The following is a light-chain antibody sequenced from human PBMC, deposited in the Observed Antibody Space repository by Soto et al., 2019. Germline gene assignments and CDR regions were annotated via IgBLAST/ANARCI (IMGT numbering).Light chain of an antibody. CDR3: KVWDSSRDHPVV. V-gene: IGLV3-21*04. Sequence: SYELTQPPSVSVAPGKTARITCGGNNIGSKSVHWYQQKPGQAPVLVIYYDSDRPSGIPERFSGSNSGNTATLTISRVEAGDEADYYCKVWDSSRDHPVVFGGGTKLTVL. CDR2: YDS. J-gene: IGLJ2*01. CDR1: NIGSKS.